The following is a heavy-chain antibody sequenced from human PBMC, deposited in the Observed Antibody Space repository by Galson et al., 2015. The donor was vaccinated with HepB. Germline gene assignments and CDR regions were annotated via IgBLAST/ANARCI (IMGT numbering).Heavy chain of an antibody. J-gene: IGHJ4*02. V-gene: IGHV3-74*01. CDR1: GFIFSNYW. Sequence: SLRLSCAASGFIFSNYWMHWVRQVPGRGLMWVSRIYGDGSSTTYADSVKGRFTISRDSAKNTLYLQMNSLRAEDTAVYYCVRRESSKGFDYWGQGTLVTVSS. D-gene: IGHD3-10*01. CDR3: VRRESSKGFDY. CDR2: IYGDGSST.